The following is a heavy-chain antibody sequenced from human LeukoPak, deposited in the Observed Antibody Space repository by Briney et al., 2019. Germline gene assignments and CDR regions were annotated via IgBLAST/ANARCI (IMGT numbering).Heavy chain of an antibody. Sequence: GRSLRLSCAASGFTFDDYAMHWVRQAPGKGLEWVSGISWNSGSIGYADSVKGRFTISRDNAKNSLYLQMNSLRAEDTAVYYCARGGGWYYWGQGTLVTVSS. CDR2: ISWNSGSI. V-gene: IGHV3-9*01. J-gene: IGHJ4*02. D-gene: IGHD6-19*01. CDR1: GFTFDDYA. CDR3: ARGGGWYY.